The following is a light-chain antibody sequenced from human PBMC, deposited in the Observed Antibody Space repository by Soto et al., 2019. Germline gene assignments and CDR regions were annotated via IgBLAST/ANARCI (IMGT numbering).Light chain of an antibody. CDR2: KVS. Sequence: VVMTQSPLSLPVTLGQPASISCRSSQSLVYSDGNTSLNWFQQRPGQSPGRLIYKVSNWDSGDPDRFSGSESGTDLTLNISRVESEDVGIYYCMKGTHWPRTFGGGTKVQIK. J-gene: IGKJ4*01. CDR3: MKGTHWPRT. CDR1: QSLVYSDGNTS. V-gene: IGKV2D-30*01.